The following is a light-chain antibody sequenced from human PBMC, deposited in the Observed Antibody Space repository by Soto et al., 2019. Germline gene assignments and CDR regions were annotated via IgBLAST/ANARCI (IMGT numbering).Light chain of an antibody. CDR1: QSISTY. CDR3: HQRWDWPLT. Sequence: EIVLTQSPATLSLSPGERATLSCRASQSISTYVTWYQQKPGQAPRVLIYDASNRATGIPARFSGSGSGTDFTLTISGLESGDFAVYYCHQRWDWPLTFGGGTKVEIK. J-gene: IGKJ4*01. CDR2: DAS. V-gene: IGKV3-11*01.